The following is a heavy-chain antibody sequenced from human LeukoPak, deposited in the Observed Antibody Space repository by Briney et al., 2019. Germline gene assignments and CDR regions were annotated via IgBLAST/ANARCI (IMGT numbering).Heavy chain of an antibody. CDR1: GGSFSGYY. V-gene: IGHV4-34*01. CDR3: ARHGGAPTTAILYFDY. CDR2: INHSGST. Sequence: SETLSLTCAVYGGSFSGYYWSWIRQPPGKGLEWFGEINHSGSTNYNPSLKSRVTISVDTSKNQFSLKLSSVTAADTAAYYCARHGGAPTTAILYFDYWGQGTLVTVSS. J-gene: IGHJ4*02. D-gene: IGHD5-18*01.